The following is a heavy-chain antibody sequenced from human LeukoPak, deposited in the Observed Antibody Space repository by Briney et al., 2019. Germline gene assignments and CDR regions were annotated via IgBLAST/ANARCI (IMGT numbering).Heavy chain of an antibody. V-gene: IGHV3-23*01. J-gene: IGHJ4*02. CDR3: AKVTYGSGTYGAFDY. Sequence: GGSLRLSCAASGFTFSSHGMSWVRQAPGKGLEWVSTISGSGDNKYYADSVKGRFTISRDNSKNTLYLQMNSLRAEDTAVYYCAKVTYGSGTYGAFDYWGQGTLVTVSS. CDR2: ISGSGDNK. CDR1: GFTFSSHG. D-gene: IGHD3-10*01.